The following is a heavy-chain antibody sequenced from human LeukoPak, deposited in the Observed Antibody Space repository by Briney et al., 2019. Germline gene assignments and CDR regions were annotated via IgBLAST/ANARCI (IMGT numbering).Heavy chain of an antibody. V-gene: IGHV3-23*01. CDR2: ISASGVTT. Sequence: GGSLRLSCAASGFTFSSYAMSWVRQAPGKGLEWVSAISASGVTTYYADSVKGRFTISRDNSKNTLYLQMNSLRAEDTAVYYCARSGYDFWSGYYNTIDYWGQGTLVTVSS. J-gene: IGHJ4*02. CDR3: ARSGYDFWSGYYNTIDY. D-gene: IGHD3-3*01. CDR1: GFTFSSYA.